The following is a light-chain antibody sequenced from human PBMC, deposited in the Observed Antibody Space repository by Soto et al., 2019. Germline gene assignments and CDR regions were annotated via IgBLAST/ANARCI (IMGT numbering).Light chain of an antibody. CDR1: QSITTS. CDR3: QQSYSLPRT. Sequence: DVQLTQSPSSRSASIGDTVTISCRSSQSITTSVNWYQQKSGRPPALLIYGASALQIGVPHRFSASGSGTDFTLTITGLQHEDFATYYCQQSYSLPRTFGQGTKVDIK. CDR2: GAS. J-gene: IGKJ1*01. V-gene: IGKV1-39*01.